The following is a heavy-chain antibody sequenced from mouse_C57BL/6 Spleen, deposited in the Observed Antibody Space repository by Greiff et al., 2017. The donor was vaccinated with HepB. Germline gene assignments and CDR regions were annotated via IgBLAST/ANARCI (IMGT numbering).Heavy chain of an antibody. D-gene: IGHD2-1*01. J-gene: IGHJ3*01. CDR1: GFTFSSYA. V-gene: IGHV5-9-1*02. CDR3: TSCYYGNYVAY. CDR2: ISSGGDYI. Sequence: EVKLMESGEGLVKPGGSLKLSCAASGFTFSSYAMSWVRQTPEKRLEWVAYISSGGDYIYYADTVKGRFTISRDNARNTLYLQMSSLKSEDTAMYYCTSCYYGNYVAYWGQGTLVTVSA.